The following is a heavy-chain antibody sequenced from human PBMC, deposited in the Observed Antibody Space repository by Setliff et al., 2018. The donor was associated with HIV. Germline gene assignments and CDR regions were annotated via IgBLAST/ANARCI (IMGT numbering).Heavy chain of an antibody. CDR3: ARFSPRGYTLTGHY. V-gene: IGHV4-61*01. Sequence: PSETLSLTCTVSGGSVSTGTSYWNWIRLPPGKGLEWIGYIFYSGSTNYNPSLKSRVTISVDTSKNQFSLKLTSVTAADTAVDYCARFSPRGYTLTGHYWGQGTLVTVSS. CDR2: IFYSGST. CDR1: GGSVSTGTSY. J-gene: IGHJ4*02. D-gene: IGHD6-25*01.